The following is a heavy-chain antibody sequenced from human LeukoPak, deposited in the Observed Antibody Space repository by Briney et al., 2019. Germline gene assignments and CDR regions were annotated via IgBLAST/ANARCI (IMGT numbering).Heavy chain of an antibody. Sequence: GGSLRLSCAASGFTFSSYAMHWVRQAPGKGLEWVAVISYDGSNKYYADSVKGRFTISRDNSKNTLYLQMNSLRAEDTAVYYCAQDTAMVPTGFDYWGQGTLVTVSS. CDR2: ISYDGSNK. CDR3: AQDTAMVPTGFDY. CDR1: GFTFSSYA. J-gene: IGHJ4*02. D-gene: IGHD5-18*01. V-gene: IGHV3-30-3*01.